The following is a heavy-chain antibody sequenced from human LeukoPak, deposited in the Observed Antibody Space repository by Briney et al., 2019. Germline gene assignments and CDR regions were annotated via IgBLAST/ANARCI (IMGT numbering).Heavy chain of an antibody. Sequence: GASVKVSCKASGYTFTSYGISWVRQAPGQGLEWMGWISAYNGNTNYAQKLQGRVTMTTDTSTSTAYMELRSLRSDDTAVYYCARRIPPTYYYDSSGYYSYYYYYMDVWGEGTTVTVSS. J-gene: IGHJ6*03. CDR2: ISAYNGNT. CDR3: ARRIPPTYYYDSSGYYSYYYYYMDV. D-gene: IGHD3-22*01. V-gene: IGHV1-18*01. CDR1: GYTFTSYG.